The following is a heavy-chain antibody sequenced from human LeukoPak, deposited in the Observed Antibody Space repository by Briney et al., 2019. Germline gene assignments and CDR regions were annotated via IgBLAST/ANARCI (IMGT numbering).Heavy chain of an antibody. CDR1: GFTFSSWA. D-gene: IGHD2-15*01. V-gene: IGHV3-23*01. CDR3: AKKVVPTSTNWFDP. CDR2: ISGSGGST. J-gene: IGHJ5*02. Sequence: PGGSLGLACAASGFTFSSWAMRWVRQAPGEGLEWVSTISGSGGSTYYADSVKGRFTISRDNSKNTLYLQMNSLRAEDTAVYYCAKKVVPTSTNWFDPWGQGTLVTVSS.